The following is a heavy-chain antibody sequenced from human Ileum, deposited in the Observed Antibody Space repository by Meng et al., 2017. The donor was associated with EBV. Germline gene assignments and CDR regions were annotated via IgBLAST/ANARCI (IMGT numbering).Heavy chain of an antibody. CDR3: ASSDYYRSDY. D-gene: IGHD3-22*01. CDR1: GGSISRSDW. V-gene: IGHV4-4*02. CDR2: TSHSGST. Sequence: QVQLQGAGQGLVKPSETLYLTFAVSGGSISRSDWWSWVRQPPGKGLEWIGETSHSGSTNYSPSLKSRVTISLDKSKNQLSLKLNSVTAADTAVYYCASSDYYRSDYWGQGTLVTVSS. J-gene: IGHJ4*02.